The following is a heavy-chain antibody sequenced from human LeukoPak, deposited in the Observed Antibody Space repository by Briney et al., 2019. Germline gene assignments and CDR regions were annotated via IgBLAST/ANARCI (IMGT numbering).Heavy chain of an antibody. CDR2: INHSGST. J-gene: IGHJ5*02. Sequence: PSETLSLTCAVYGGSFSGYYWSWIRQPPGKGLEWIGEINHSGSTNYNPSLKSRVTISVDTSKNQFSLKLSSVTAADTAVYCCAREGLNMVRGVIPKEAWGWFDPWGQGTLVTVSS. CDR3: AREGLNMVRGVIPKEAWGWFDP. D-gene: IGHD3-10*01. CDR1: GGSFSGYY. V-gene: IGHV4-34*01.